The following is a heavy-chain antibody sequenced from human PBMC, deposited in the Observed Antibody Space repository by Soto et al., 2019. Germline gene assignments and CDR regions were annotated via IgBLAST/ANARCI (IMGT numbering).Heavy chain of an antibody. Sequence: GGSLRLSCAASGFTLSRYTMHWVRQAPGKGLEWVSAISGSGGSTYYADSVKGRFTISRDNSKNTLYLQMNSLRAEDTAVYYCAYSSTPFDYWGQGTLVTVSS. CDR3: AYSSTPFDY. CDR2: ISGSGGST. V-gene: IGHV3-23*01. CDR1: GFTLSRYT. D-gene: IGHD6-13*01. J-gene: IGHJ4*02.